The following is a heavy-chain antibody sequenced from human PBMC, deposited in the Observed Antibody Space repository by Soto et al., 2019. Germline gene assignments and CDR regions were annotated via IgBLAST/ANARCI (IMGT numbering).Heavy chain of an antibody. CDR2: INHSGGT. J-gene: IGHJ3*02. CDR3: ARGGVATDAFDI. CDR1: GGSFSGYY. D-gene: IGHD5-12*01. Sequence: PSETLSLTCAVYGGSFSGYYWSWIRQPPGKGLEWIGEINHSGGTNYNPSLKSRVTISVDTSKNQFSLKLSSVTAADTAVYYCARGGVATDAFDIWGQGTMVNVSS. V-gene: IGHV4-34*01.